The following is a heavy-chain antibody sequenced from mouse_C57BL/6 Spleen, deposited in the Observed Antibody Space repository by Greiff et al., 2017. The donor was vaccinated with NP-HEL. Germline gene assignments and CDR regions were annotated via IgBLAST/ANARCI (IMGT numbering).Heavy chain of an antibody. D-gene: IGHD1-1*01. Sequence: VQLQQSGPGLVKPSQSLSLTCSVTGYSITSGYYWNWIRQFPGNKLEWMGYISYDGSNNYNPSLKNRISITRDTSKNQFFLKLNSVTTEDTATYYCARDGNYYGSPDWYFDVWGTGTTVTVSS. CDR1: GYSITSGYY. CDR3: ARDGNYYGSPDWYFDV. V-gene: IGHV3-6*01. J-gene: IGHJ1*03. CDR2: ISYDGSN.